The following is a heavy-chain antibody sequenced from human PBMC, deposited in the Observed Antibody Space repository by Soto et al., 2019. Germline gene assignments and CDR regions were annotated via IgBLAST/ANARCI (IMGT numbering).Heavy chain of an antibody. V-gene: IGHV3-30*18. CDR3: AKDLYDYIWGSYPTPNAFDI. CDR2: ISYDGSNK. Sequence: GGSLRLSCAASGFTFSSYGMHWVRQAPGKGLEWVAVISYDGSNKYYADSVKGRFTISRDNSKNTLYLQMNSLRAEDTAVYYCAKDLYDYIWGSYPTPNAFDIWGQGTMVTVSS. J-gene: IGHJ3*02. D-gene: IGHD3-16*01. CDR1: GFTFSSYG.